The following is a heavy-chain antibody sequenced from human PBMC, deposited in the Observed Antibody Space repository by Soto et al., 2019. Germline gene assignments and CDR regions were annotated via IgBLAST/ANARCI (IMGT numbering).Heavy chain of an antibody. J-gene: IGHJ6*02. V-gene: IGHV3-66*01. CDR1: GGSISGSDYY. Sequence: PSETLSLTCTVSGGSISGSDYYWGWVRQPPGKGLEWVSVIYSGGSTYYADSVKGRFTISRDNAKNSLYLQMNSLRAEDTAVYYCARDPSLYYDILTGQYYYYGMDVWGQGTTVTVSS. CDR3: ARDPSLYYDILTGQYYYYGMDV. CDR2: IYSGGST. D-gene: IGHD3-9*01.